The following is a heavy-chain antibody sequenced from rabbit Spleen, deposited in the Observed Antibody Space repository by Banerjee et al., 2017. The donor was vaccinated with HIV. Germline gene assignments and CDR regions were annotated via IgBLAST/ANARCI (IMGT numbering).Heavy chain of an antibody. CDR2: IDPLFDNT. V-gene: IGHV1S43*01. J-gene: IGHJ6*01. CDR1: GFSFNNNYY. Sequence: QEQLVESGGGLVKPGASLTLTCKASGFSFNNNYYMCWVRQAPGKGLEWIGYIDPLFDNTYYASWVNGRFTISRHNAQNTLCLQLNSLTAADTATYFCARNYKGAWDLWGPGTLVTV. D-gene: IGHD2-1*01. CDR3: ARNYKGAWDL.